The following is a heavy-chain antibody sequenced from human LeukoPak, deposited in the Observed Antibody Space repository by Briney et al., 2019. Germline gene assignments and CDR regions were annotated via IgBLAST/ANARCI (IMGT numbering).Heavy chain of an antibody. Sequence: ASVTVSCKASGYTFTSYGISWVRQAPGKGLEWMGWINAYNGNTNYAQKLQGRVTMTTDTSTSTAYMELRSLRSDDTAVYYCARDCSSTSCYTGGGYYYYGMDVWGEGTTVTVSS. CDR3: ARDCSSTSCYTGGGYYYYGMDV. J-gene: IGHJ6*04. CDR2: INAYNGNT. V-gene: IGHV1-18*01. D-gene: IGHD2-2*02. CDR1: GYTFTSYG.